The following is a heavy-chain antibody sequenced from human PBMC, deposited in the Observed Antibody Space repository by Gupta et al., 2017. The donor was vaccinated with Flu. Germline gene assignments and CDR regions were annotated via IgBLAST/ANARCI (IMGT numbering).Heavy chain of an antibody. Sequence: EVQLLESGGGLVQPGGSLRLSCAASGFTFSSYAMSWVRQAPWKGLEWVSAISGSGGSTYYADSVKGRFTISRDNSKNTLYLQMNSLRAEDTAVYYCAKDVGPRDYDSSGGFDYWGQGTLVTVSS. CDR3: AKDVGPRDYDSSGGFDY. V-gene: IGHV3-23*01. D-gene: IGHD3-22*01. CDR1: GFTFSSYA. CDR2: ISGSGGST. J-gene: IGHJ4*02.